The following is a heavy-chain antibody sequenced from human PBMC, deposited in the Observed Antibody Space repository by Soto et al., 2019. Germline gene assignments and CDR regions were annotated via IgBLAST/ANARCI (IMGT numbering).Heavy chain of an antibody. CDR3: ATGPPFYDSSAYIGY. J-gene: IGHJ4*02. CDR2: FDPEDGET. CDR1: GYTLTELS. Sequence: ASVKVSCKVSGYTLTELSMHWVRQAPGKGLEWMGGFDPEDGETIYAQKFQGRVTMTEDTSTDTAYMELSSLRSEDTAVYYCATGPPFYDSSAYIGYWGQGTLVTVSS. D-gene: IGHD3-22*01. V-gene: IGHV1-24*01.